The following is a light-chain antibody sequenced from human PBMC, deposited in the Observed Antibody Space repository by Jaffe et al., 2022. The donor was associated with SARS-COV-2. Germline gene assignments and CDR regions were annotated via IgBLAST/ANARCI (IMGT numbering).Light chain of an antibody. CDR2: EVS. J-gene: IGLJ3*02. Sequence: QSALTQPPSASGSPGQSVTISCTGTSSDVGDYNYVSWYQQHPGKVPKLIIYEVSRRPSGVPDRFSGSKSGYTASLTVSGLQAEDEADYYCSSYAGSNNLVIGGGTKLTVL. CDR1: SSDVGDYNY. V-gene: IGLV2-8*01. CDR3: SSYAGSNNLV.